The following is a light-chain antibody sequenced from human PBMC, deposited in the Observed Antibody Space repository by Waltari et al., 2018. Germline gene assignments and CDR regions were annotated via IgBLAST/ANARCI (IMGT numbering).Light chain of an antibody. CDR3: QHYENVPLT. CDR2: DAS. CDR1: QDINKN. J-gene: IGKJ4*01. Sequence: IQMTQAPSSLSASVGVRVTITCQASQDINKNLNWFQQKPGKAPKVLIFDASNLRTGVPLRFSGSGSGTHFTFTISSLQPEDVATYYCQHYENVPLTFGGGTRVEIK. V-gene: IGKV1-33*01.